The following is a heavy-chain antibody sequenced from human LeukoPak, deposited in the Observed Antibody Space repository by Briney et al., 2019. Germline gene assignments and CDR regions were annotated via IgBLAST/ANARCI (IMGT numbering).Heavy chain of an antibody. Sequence: SETLSLTCSVSYGSISGYYWSWIRQSPGKELVWIGYIYYSGSTNYNPSLKSRVTISADMSKNQVSLKLSSVTAADTALYYCARHFTSYYDSSGYPRDSFDIWGHGPMVTVSS. V-gene: IGHV4-59*08. CDR1: YGSISGYY. CDR3: ARHFTSYYDSSGYPRDSFDI. J-gene: IGHJ3*02. CDR2: IYYSGST. D-gene: IGHD3-22*01.